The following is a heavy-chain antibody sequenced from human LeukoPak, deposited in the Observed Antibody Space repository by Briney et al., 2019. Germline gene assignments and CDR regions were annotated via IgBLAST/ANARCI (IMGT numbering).Heavy chain of an antibody. Sequence: SETLSLTCTVYGGSFSDYYWTWIRQPPGKGLEWIGEINHSGSTTNYNPSLKNRVTISVDMYKNQFSLKLISVTAADAAVYYCARVYYSSSYDYWYFDLWGRGTLVTVSS. CDR2: INHSGSTT. D-gene: IGHD6-13*01. CDR1: GGSFSDYY. V-gene: IGHV4-34*01. CDR3: ARVYYSSSYDYWYFDL. J-gene: IGHJ2*01.